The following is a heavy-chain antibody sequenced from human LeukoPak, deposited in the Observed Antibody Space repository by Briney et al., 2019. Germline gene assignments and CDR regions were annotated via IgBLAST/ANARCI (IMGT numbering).Heavy chain of an antibody. D-gene: IGHD3-10*02. CDR2: ISGSGGST. CDR1: GFTFSSYA. J-gene: IGHJ5*02. V-gene: IGHV3-23*01. CDR3: AKDVRGENWFDP. Sequence: PGGSLRLSCAASGFTFSSYAMSWVRQAPGKGLEWVSAISGSGGSTYYADSVKGRFTISRDNSKNTLYLQMSSLRAEDTAVYYCAKDVRGENWFDPWGQGTLVTVSS.